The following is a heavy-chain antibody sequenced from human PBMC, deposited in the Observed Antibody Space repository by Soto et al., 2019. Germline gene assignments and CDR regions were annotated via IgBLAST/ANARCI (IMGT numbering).Heavy chain of an antibody. Sequence: QVQLQQWGAGLLKPSETLSLTCAVYGGSFSGYYWSWIRQPPGKGLEWIGEINHSGSTNYNPSLKSRVTISVDTSKNQFSLKLSSVTAADTAVYYCARGTTMIVVVTHAFDIWGQGTMVTVSS. CDR3: ARGTTMIVVVTHAFDI. D-gene: IGHD3-22*01. CDR1: GGSFSGYY. CDR2: INHSGST. J-gene: IGHJ3*02. V-gene: IGHV4-34*01.